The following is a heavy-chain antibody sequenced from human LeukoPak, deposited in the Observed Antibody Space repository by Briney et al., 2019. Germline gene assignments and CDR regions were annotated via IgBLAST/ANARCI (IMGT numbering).Heavy chain of an antibody. CDR2: ISAYNGNT. V-gene: IGHV1-18*04. CDR3: ARVMITFGGVIVKAFDT. Sequence: ASVKVSCKASGYTFTGYYTHWVRQAPGQGLEWMGWISAYNGNTNYAQKLQGRVTMTTDTSTSTAYMELRSLRSDDTAVYYCARVMITFGGVIVKAFDTWGQGTMVTVSS. J-gene: IGHJ3*02. D-gene: IGHD3-16*02. CDR1: GYTFTGYY.